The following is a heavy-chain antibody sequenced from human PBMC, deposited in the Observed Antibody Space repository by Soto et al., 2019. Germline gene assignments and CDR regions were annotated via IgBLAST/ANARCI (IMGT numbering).Heavy chain of an antibody. CDR2: MIGDNGDS. V-gene: IGHV1-18*01. D-gene: IGHD2-15*01. CDR1: GYTFPTYG. J-gene: IGHJ4*02. CDR3: AXVRXYXXXEYYYFDL. Sequence: QIQLVQSGPEVKKTGASVKVSCKASGYTFPTYGITWLRQXPGXGXXWMGWMIGDNGDSEFPERFQDRVTLTRDTSATTAYMELRSLRSDDTAVYFCAXVRXYXXXEYYYFDLWGQGTLVTVSS.